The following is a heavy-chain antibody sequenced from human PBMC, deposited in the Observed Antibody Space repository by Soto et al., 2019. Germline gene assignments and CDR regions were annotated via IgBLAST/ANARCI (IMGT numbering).Heavy chain of an antibody. V-gene: IGHV4-4*07. CDR1: LTSVTNYY. Sequence: PXESLSVPGSVRCSLTSVTNYYWSWIRQPAGKGLEWIGRFFITGGTKVNPSLRSRTTMSLDACKNHFSLRLNSVTAADTAIYYCARSLAGTREKWFDSWGQGILVTVPS. J-gene: IGHJ5*01. CDR2: FFITGGT. D-gene: IGHD1-1*01. CDR3: ARSLAGTREKWFDS.